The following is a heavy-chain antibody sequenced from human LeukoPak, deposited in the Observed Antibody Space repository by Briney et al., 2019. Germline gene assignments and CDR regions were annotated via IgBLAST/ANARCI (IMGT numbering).Heavy chain of an antibody. CDR2: ISSSSTYI. J-gene: IGHJ4*02. Sequence: PGGSLRLSCAASGFTFSSYSMNWVRQAPGKGLEWVSSISSSSTYIYYADSVKGRFTISRDNSKNTLYLQMNSLRAEDTAVYYCARGQGSLYDYWGQGTLVTVSS. D-gene: IGHD3-10*01. CDR1: GFTFSSYS. CDR3: ARGQGSLYDY. V-gene: IGHV3-21*04.